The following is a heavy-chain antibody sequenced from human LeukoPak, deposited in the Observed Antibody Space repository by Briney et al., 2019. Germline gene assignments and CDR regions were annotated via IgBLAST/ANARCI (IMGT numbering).Heavy chain of an antibody. CDR1: GFTFSSYS. D-gene: IGHD6-19*01. Sequence: PGGSLRLSCAASGFTFSSYSMNWVRQAPGTGLEWVSSISSSSNYIYYADAVKGRFTISRDNAKNSLHLQMNTLRVDDTAVYYCARSVIAVAGYDAFDIWGQGTVVTVSS. CDR2: ISSSSNYI. V-gene: IGHV3-21*01. CDR3: ARSVIAVAGYDAFDI. J-gene: IGHJ3*02.